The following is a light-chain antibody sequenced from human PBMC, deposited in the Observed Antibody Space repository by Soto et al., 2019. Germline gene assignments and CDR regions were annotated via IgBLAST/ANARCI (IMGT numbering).Light chain of an antibody. CDR3: SSYASDRTYV. V-gene: IGLV2-14*01. CDR1: SRDVGGYNY. Sequence: QSVLTQPAFVSGSPGQTITISCTGTSRDVGGYNYVSWYQQHPGKAPKLMIYDVSNRPSGVSNRFSGSKSGNTASLTISGLQAEDEADYYCSSYASDRTYVFGTGTKVTVL. J-gene: IGLJ1*01. CDR2: DVS.